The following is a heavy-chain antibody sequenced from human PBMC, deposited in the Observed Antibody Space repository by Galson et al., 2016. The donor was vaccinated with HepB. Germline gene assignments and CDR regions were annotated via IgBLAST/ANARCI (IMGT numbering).Heavy chain of an antibody. CDR1: GFSLRTPGVG. CDR2: IYWDDDK. D-gene: IGHD2-2*02. Sequence: PALVKPTQTLTLTCTFSGFSLRTPGVGVGWVRQPPGKALEWLAFIYWDDDKPYRPSLKSRLTITKDTSKHQVVLTMTNMGPVDTGTYYCARIDNTFSHTFDYWGQGTLVTVSS. J-gene: IGHJ4*02. CDR3: ARIDNTFSHTFDY. V-gene: IGHV2-5*02.